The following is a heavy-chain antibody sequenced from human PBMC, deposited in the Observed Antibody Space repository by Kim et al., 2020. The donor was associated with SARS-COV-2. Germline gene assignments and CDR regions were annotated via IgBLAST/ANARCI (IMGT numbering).Heavy chain of an antibody. Sequence: SETLSLTCTVSGGSISSYYWSWIRQPAGKGLEWIGRIYTSGSTNYNPSLKSRVTMSVDTSKNQFSLKLSSVTAADTAVYYCARAASAVGATRGAFDIWGQGTMVTVSS. J-gene: IGHJ3*02. D-gene: IGHD1-26*01. V-gene: IGHV4-4*07. CDR2: IYTSGST. CDR1: GGSISSYY. CDR3: ARAASAVGATRGAFDI.